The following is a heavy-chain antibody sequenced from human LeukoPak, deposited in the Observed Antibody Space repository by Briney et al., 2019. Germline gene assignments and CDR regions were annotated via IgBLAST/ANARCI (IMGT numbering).Heavy chain of an antibody. V-gene: IGHV4-34*01. CDR2: INHSGST. CDR1: GGSFSGYY. Sequence: PSETLSLTCAVYGGSFSGYYWSWIRQPPGKGLEWIGEINHSGSTNYNPSLKSRVTISVDTSKNQFSLKLSSVTAADTAVYYCARGRRRLGELSLFFWGQGTLVTVSS. D-gene: IGHD3-16*02. J-gene: IGHJ4*02. CDR3: ARGRRRLGELSLFF.